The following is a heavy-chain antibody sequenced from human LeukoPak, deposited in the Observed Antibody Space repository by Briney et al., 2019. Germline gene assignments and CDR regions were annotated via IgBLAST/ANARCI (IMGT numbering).Heavy chain of an antibody. V-gene: IGHV1-69*01. Sequence: SVKVSCKASGGTFISYAISWVRQAPRQGLEGMGGIIPIFGTANYAQKFQGRVTITADESTSTAYRELSSLRSEDTAVYYCASRTNDAFDIWGQGTMVTVSS. J-gene: IGHJ3*02. D-gene: IGHD3-3*01. CDR3: ASRTNDAFDI. CDR1: GGTFISYA. CDR2: IIPIFGTA.